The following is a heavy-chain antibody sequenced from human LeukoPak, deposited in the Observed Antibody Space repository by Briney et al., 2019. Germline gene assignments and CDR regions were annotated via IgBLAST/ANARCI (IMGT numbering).Heavy chain of an antibody. CDR1: GFTFDDYA. J-gene: IGHJ4*02. V-gene: IGHV3-9*01. Sequence: GGSLRLSCAASGFTFDDYAMHWVRQAPGKGLEWVSGISWNSGSIGYADSVKGRFTISRDNAKNSLYLQMNSLRAEDTALYYCAKGPSSGWYYFDYWGQRTLVTVSS. D-gene: IGHD6-19*01. CDR3: AKGPSSGWYYFDY. CDR2: ISWNSGSI.